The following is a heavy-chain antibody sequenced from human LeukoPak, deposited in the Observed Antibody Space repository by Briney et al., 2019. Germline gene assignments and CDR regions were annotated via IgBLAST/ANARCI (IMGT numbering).Heavy chain of an antibody. J-gene: IGHJ5*02. Sequence: SETLSLTCTVSDGSISNYYWNWIRQPAGKGLEWIGRIYTSGTTNYNPSLKTRVTISLDKSKNQLSLKLSSVTAADTAVYYCARSLKMTYSWLDPWGQGAQVTVSS. CDR3: ARSLKMTYSWLDP. D-gene: IGHD4-11*01. V-gene: IGHV4-4*07. CDR1: DGSISNYY. CDR2: IYTSGTT.